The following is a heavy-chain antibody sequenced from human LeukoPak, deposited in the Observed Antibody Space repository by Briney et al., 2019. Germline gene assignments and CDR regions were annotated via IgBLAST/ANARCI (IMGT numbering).Heavy chain of an antibody. CDR3: ARGPGQCYDSSGPPFDP. J-gene: IGHJ5*02. Sequence: PGGSLRLSCAASGVTLSDHYMTWIRQAPGKGLEWVAYISSSGRTIYYADSVKGRFTISRDNAKNSLSLQMSSLRVEDTAVYYCARGPGQCYDSSGPPFDPWGQGTLVTVSS. CDR2: ISSSGRTI. CDR1: GVTLSDHY. V-gene: IGHV3-11*01. D-gene: IGHD3-22*01.